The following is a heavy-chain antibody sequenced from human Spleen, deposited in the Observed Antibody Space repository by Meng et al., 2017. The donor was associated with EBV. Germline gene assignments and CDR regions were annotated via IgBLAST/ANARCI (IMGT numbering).Heavy chain of an antibody. Sequence: QVQLVKSGAEVKKPGSSVRVSCKASGGTLNNFAINWVRQAPGQGLEWMGGIIPVLGATNFAQNFQGRVRITADESTSTAYMELSKLTPEDTALYYCARDNGDTVTTPYFDYWGQGTLVTVSS. CDR3: ARDNGDTVTTPYFDY. J-gene: IGHJ4*02. CDR1: GGTLNNFA. D-gene: IGHD4-17*01. V-gene: IGHV1-69*01. CDR2: IIPVLGAT.